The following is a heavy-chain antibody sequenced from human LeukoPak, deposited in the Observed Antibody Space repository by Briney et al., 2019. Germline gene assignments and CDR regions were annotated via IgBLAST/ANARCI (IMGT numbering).Heavy chain of an antibody. V-gene: IGHV1-46*01. J-gene: IGHJ5*02. Sequence: ASVKVSCKASGYTFTSYGISWVRQAPGQGLEWMGIINPSGGSTSYAQKFQGRVTMTRDTSTSTVYMELSSLRSEDTAVYYCASEYCSSTSCYGWFDPWGQGTLVTVSS. D-gene: IGHD2-2*01. CDR2: INPSGGST. CDR3: ASEYCSSTSCYGWFDP. CDR1: GYTFTSYG.